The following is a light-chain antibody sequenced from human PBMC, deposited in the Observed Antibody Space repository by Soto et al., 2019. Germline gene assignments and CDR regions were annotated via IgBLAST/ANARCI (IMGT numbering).Light chain of an antibody. CDR3: QQYGTSPQT. CDR1: QSVIGNY. J-gene: IGKJ1*01. CDR2: DTS. V-gene: IGKV3-20*01. Sequence: EIVMTQSPATLSVSPGERATLSCRASQSVIGNYLAWYQQKPGRAPGLLIYDTSTRASGVPDRFSGSGSGTEFTLTISRLEPEDFAVYYCQQYGTSPQTFGQGTKVDIK.